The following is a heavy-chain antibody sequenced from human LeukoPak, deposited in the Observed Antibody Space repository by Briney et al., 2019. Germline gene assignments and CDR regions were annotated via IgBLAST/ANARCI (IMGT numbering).Heavy chain of an antibody. CDR1: GFTFSSYV. Sequence: GGSLRLSCAASGFTFSSYVMNWVRQAPGKGLEWVSTISLGASTTYYADSVKGRFTISRDNSKNTLYLQMNSLRAEDTAVYYCAKSHGGNYFDYWGQGTLVTVSS. J-gene: IGHJ4*02. D-gene: IGHD4-23*01. V-gene: IGHV3-23*01. CDR2: ISLGASTT. CDR3: AKSHGGNYFDY.